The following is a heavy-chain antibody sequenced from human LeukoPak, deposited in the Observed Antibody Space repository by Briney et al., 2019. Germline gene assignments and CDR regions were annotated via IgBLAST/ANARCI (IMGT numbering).Heavy chain of an antibody. D-gene: IGHD5-12*01. CDR3: AGTDSGYDLRY. Sequence: GGSLLLSLAASGLKPSDYYMSWIHQTPAKGQQWISYISSSGSTIYYGDSVKGRFTISRENAKNLLYLQMNSLRAEDTAVYYCAGTDSGYDLRYWGQGTLVTVSS. J-gene: IGHJ4*02. V-gene: IGHV3-11*04. CDR1: GLKPSDYY. CDR2: ISSSGSTI.